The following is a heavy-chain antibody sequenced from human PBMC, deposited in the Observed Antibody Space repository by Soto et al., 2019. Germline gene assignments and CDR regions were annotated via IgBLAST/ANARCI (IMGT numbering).Heavy chain of an antibody. Sequence: GGSLRLSCAASGFTFSSYSMNWVRQAPGKGLEWVTHISYDGSNEHYTDSVKGRFTISRDNSKNTLYLQMNSLRAEDTAVYYCAKDTYYHDSSGYYVLDYWGQGTLVTVSS. CDR2: ISYDGSNE. D-gene: IGHD3-22*01. V-gene: IGHV3-30*18. J-gene: IGHJ4*02. CDR1: GFTFSSYS. CDR3: AKDTYYHDSSGYYVLDY.